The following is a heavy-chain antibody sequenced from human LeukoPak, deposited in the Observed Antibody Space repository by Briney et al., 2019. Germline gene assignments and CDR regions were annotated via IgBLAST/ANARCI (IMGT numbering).Heavy chain of an antibody. V-gene: IGHV3-7*03. CDR1: GFTFTTYW. CDR2: INHNGNVN. Sequence: GGSLRLSCAASGFTFTTYWMNWARQAPGKGLEWVASINHNGNVNYYVDSVKGRFTISRDNAKNSLYLQMSNLRAEDTAVYFCARGGGLDVWGQGATVTVSS. CDR3: ARGGGLDV. D-gene: IGHD3-16*01. J-gene: IGHJ6*02.